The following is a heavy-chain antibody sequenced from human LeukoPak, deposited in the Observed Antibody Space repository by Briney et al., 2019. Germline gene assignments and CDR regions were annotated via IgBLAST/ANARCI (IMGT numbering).Heavy chain of an antibody. V-gene: IGHV3-21*01. CDR1: GFTFNTYT. Sequence: KAGGSLRLSCAASGFTFNTYTMNWVRQAPGKGLEWVSSITGSSSYIYYADSVKGRFTISRDNAKNSLYLQMNSLRAEDTAVYYCAKNWGSLDYWGQGTLVTVSS. J-gene: IGHJ4*02. D-gene: IGHD7-27*01. CDR2: ITGSSSYI. CDR3: AKNWGSLDY.